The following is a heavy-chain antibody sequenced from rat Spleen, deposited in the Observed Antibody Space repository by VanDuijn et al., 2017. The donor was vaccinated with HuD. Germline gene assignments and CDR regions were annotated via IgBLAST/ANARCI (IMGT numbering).Heavy chain of an antibody. CDR1: GFTFSDYA. D-gene: IGHD5-1*01. CDR3: ERHPQLGVFWYFDF. CDR2: ILYDDTNT. J-gene: IGHJ1*01. Sequence: EVQLVESGGGLVQSGRSLKFSCVASGFTFSDYAMAWVRPAPKKGLEWVATILYDDTNTHYRNSVKGRFTISRDNTKNTLYLQRDSLRSEDTATYYGERHPQLGVFWYFDFWGPGTMVTVSS. V-gene: IGHV5-17*01.